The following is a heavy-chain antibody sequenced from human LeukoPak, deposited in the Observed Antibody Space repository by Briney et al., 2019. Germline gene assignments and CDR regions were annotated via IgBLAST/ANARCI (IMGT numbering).Heavy chain of an antibody. V-gene: IGHV3-30*03. Sequence: GGSLRLSCAASGFTFSSYGMHWVRQAPGKGLERGAVISLDVSNKYYTDSVKGRFTFHRDNSKNTLYVQVSSLRAGDAAVYYCARASGAGQFDYWGQGTLVSVSS. J-gene: IGHJ4*02. CDR1: GFTFSSYG. CDR3: ARASGAGQFDY. D-gene: IGHD3-10*01. CDR2: ISLDVSNK.